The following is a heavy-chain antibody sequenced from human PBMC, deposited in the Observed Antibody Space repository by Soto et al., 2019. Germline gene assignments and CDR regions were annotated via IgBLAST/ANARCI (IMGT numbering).Heavy chain of an antibody. CDR3: ARVWLTNWFDP. J-gene: IGHJ5*02. D-gene: IGHD6-19*01. CDR2: INPSGGST. V-gene: IGHV1-46*01. CDR1: GYTFSTYY. Sequence: ASVKVSCKASGYTFSTYYMHWVRQAPGQGYEWMGIINPSGGSTTYAQKFQGRVTMTRDTSTTTVYMELSSLKSEDTAVYYCARVWLTNWFDPWGQGTLVTVSS.